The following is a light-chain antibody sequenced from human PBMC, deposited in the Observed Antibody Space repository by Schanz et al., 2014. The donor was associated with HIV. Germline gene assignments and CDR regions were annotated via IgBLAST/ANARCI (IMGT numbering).Light chain of an antibody. J-gene: IGKJ2*01. CDR1: QTITSNF. CDR2: GAS. CDR3: QQRSNWPRT. V-gene: IGKV3D-20*02. Sequence: EIELTQSPGTLSLSPGERATLSCRASQTITSNFLAWYQQRPGQAPRLLIYGASNRATGVPDRFSGSGSGTDFILTISRLEPEDFAVYYCQQRSNWPRTFGQGTKLDI.